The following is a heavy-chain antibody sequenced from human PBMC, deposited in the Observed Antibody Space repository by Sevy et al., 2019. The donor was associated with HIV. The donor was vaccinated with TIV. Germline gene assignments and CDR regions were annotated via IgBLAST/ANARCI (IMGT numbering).Heavy chain of an antibody. Sequence: SETLSLTCTVSGGSISSYYWSWIRQPAGKGLEWIGRIYTSGSTNYNPSLKSRVTMSVDTSKNQFSLKLSSVTAADTAVYYCARDSYDFWSGYYYYYYGIDVWGQGTTVTVSS. D-gene: IGHD3-3*01. J-gene: IGHJ6*02. CDR1: GGSISSYY. CDR2: IYTSGST. CDR3: ARDSYDFWSGYYYYYYGIDV. V-gene: IGHV4-4*07.